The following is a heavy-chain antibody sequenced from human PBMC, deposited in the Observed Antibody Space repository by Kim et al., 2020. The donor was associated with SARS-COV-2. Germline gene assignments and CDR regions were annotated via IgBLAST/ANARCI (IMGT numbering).Heavy chain of an antibody. CDR2: IGTAGDT. J-gene: IGHJ3*02. CDR3: ARGYSSSWYWAFDI. CDR1: GFTFSSYD. D-gene: IGHD6-13*01. V-gene: IGHV3-13*01. Sequence: GGSLRLSCAASGFTFSSYDMHWVRQATGEGLEWVSAIGTAGDTYYPGSVKGRFTISRENAKNSLYLQMNSLRAGDTAVYYCARGYSSSWYWAFDIWGQGTMVTVSS.